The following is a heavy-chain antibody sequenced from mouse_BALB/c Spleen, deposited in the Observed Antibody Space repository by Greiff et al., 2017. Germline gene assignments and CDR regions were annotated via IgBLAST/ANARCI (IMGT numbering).Heavy chain of an antibody. CDR2: ISNGGGST. CDR3: ARHGHYGSGDY. CDR1: GFTFSSYT. J-gene: IGHJ2*01. V-gene: IGHV5-12-2*01. D-gene: IGHD1-1*01. Sequence: EVKVVESGGGLVQPGGSLKLSCAASGFTFSSYTMSWVRQTPEKRLEWVAYISNGGGSTYYPDTVKGRFTISRDNAKNTLYLQMSSLKSEDTAMYYCARHGHYGSGDYWGQGTTLTVSS.